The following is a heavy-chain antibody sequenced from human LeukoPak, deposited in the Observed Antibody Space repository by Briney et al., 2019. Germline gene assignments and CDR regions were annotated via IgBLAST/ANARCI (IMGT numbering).Heavy chain of an antibody. J-gene: IGHJ4*02. CDR1: GFTFSSYW. CDR3: ARSYGYSYGYSRFDY. CDR2: IKQDGSEK. Sequence: GGSLRLSCGASGFTFSSYWMTWVRQAPGKGLEWVATIKQDGSEKYYVDSVKGRCTISRDNAKNSLYLQMNSLRAEDTAVYYCARSYGYSYGYSRFDYWGQGTLVTVSS. D-gene: IGHD5-18*01. V-gene: IGHV3-7*01.